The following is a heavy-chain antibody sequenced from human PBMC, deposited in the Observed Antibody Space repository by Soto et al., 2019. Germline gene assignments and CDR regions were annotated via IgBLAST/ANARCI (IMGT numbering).Heavy chain of an antibody. V-gene: IGHV4-31*03. CDR2: IYYSGST. CDR1: GGSISSGGYY. J-gene: IGHJ4*02. CDR3: ARSRRGTTVTTIDY. Sequence: SETLSLTCTVSGGSISSGGYYWSWIRQHPGKGLEWIGYIYYSGSTYYNPSLKSRVTISVDTSKNQFSLKLSSVTAADTAVYYCARSRRGTTVTTIDYWGQGTLVTVSS. D-gene: IGHD4-17*01.